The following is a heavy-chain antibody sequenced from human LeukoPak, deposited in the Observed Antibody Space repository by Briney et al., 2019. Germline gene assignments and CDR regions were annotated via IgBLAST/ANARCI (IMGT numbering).Heavy chain of an antibody. D-gene: IGHD2-2*01. J-gene: IGHJ4*02. CDR2: IYPGDSDT. V-gene: IGHV5-51*01. CDR3: ARRGLYCSSTSCYDFDY. Sequence: GESLKISCKGSGYSFTSYWIGWVRQMPGKGLEWTGIIYPGDSDTRYSPSFQGQVTISADKSISTAYLQWSSLKASDTAMYYCARRGLYCSSTSCYDFDYWGQGTLVTVSS. CDR1: GYSFTSYW.